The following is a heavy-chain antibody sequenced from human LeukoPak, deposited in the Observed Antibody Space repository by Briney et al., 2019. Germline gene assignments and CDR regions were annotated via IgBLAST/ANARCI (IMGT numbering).Heavy chain of an antibody. V-gene: IGHV4-39*07. CDR1: GGSISSSSYY. D-gene: IGHD1-1*01. CDR2: IYYSGST. Sequence: SETLSLTCTVSGGSISSSSYYWGWIRQPPGKGLEWIGSIYYSGSTYYNPSLKSRVTISVDTSKNQFSLKLSSVTAADTAVYYCARDWNRYAYGGQGTLVTVPS. CDR3: ARDWNRYAY. J-gene: IGHJ4*02.